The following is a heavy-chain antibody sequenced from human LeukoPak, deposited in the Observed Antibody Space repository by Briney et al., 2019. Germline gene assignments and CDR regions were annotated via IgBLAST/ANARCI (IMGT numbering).Heavy chain of an antibody. CDR1: GFTFSTYA. V-gene: IGHV4-59*12. CDR2: IYYSGST. D-gene: IGHD5-18*01. J-gene: IGHJ4*02. Sequence: GSLRLSCAASGFTFSTYAMSWIRQPPGKGLEWIGYIYYSGSTSYNPSLKSRVTISVDTSKNQFSLKLRSVTAADTAVYYCARDRTAMVYWGQGTLVTVSS. CDR3: ARDRTAMVY.